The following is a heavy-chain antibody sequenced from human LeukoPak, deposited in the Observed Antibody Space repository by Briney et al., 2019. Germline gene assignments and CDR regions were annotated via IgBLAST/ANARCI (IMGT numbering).Heavy chain of an antibody. CDR1: GFTFSSYS. D-gene: IGHD4-17*01. CDR3: ARDQPYGDYTFDY. Sequence: GGSLRLSCAASGFTFSSYSMNWVRQAPGKGLEWVSSIISSSSYIYYADSVKGRFTISRDNAKNSLYLQMNSLRAEDTAVYYCARDQPYGDYTFDYWGQGTLVTVSS. V-gene: IGHV3-21*01. CDR2: IISSSSYI. J-gene: IGHJ4*02.